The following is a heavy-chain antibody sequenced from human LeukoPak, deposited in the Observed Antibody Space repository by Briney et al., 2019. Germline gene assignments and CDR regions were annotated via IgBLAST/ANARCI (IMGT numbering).Heavy chain of an antibody. CDR1: GYTFTKSY. J-gene: IGHJ5*02. Sequence: ASVKVSCKASGYTFTKSYIHWVRQAPGQRLEWMGLINPGGDNTNYAQNFQGRVTMTSDTSARTVYMELSSLKASDTAMYYCARLYYDSSDYGRTGYIGGWFDPWGQGTLVTVSS. V-gene: IGHV1-46*01. CDR3: ARLYYDSSDYGRTGYIGGWFDP. D-gene: IGHD3-22*01. CDR2: INPGGDNT.